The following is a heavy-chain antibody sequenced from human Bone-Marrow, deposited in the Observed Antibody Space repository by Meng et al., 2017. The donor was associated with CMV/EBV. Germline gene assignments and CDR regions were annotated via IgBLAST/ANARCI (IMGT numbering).Heavy chain of an antibody. CDR3: ARDHSAPQYYYGMDV. CDR2: ISSSGSTI. J-gene: IGHJ6*02. Sequence: GESLKISRAASGFTFSDYYMSWIRQAPGKGLEWVSYISSSGSTIYYADSVKGRFTISRDNAKNSLYLQTNSLRAEDTAVYYCARDHSAPQYYYGMDVWGQGTTVTVSS. V-gene: IGHV3-11*04. CDR1: GFTFSDYY.